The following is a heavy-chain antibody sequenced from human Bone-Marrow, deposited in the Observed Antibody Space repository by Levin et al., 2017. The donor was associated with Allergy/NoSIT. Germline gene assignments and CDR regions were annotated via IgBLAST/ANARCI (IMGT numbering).Heavy chain of an antibody. J-gene: IGHJ4*02. D-gene: IGHD6-13*01. CDR2: IRSNIHGGTT. Sequence: PGESLKISCTVSGFTFGDYALMWFRQAPGKGLEWVSFIRSNIHGGTTEYAASVRGRFTMSRDDSKSIAYLQMNSLKTEDTAVYFCARVLVAAGPRLDFWGQGTLVTVSS. CDR3: ARVLVAAGPRLDF. CDR1: GFTFGDYA. V-gene: IGHV3-49*03.